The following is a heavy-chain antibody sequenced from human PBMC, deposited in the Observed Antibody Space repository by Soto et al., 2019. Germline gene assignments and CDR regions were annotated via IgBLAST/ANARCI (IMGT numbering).Heavy chain of an antibody. Sequence: GASVKVSCKASGGTFSSYAISWVRQAPGQGLEWMGGIIPIFGTANYAQKFQGRVTITADKSTSTAYMELSSLRSEDTAVYYCARDRYCSSTSCYYRWFDPWGQGTLVTVS. CDR1: GGTFSSYA. V-gene: IGHV1-69*06. D-gene: IGHD2-2*01. J-gene: IGHJ5*02. CDR3: ARDRYCSSTSCYYRWFDP. CDR2: IIPIFGTA.